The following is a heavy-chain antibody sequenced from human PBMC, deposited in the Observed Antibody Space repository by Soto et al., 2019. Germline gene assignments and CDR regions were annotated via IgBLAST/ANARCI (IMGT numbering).Heavy chain of an antibody. CDR2: ISSGGSTI. CDR3: ARGTFNSGAIHGMHV. CDR1: GFTFSNYD. J-gene: IGHJ6*02. V-gene: IGHV3-48*03. Sequence: GGSLRLSCAASGFTFSNYDMNWVRQAPGKGLEWISYISSGGSTIYYADSVKGRFTISRDNAKNSLYLQMNSLRAEDTAVHYCARGTFNSGAIHGMHVSCPATTATVSS. D-gene: IGHD2-8*02.